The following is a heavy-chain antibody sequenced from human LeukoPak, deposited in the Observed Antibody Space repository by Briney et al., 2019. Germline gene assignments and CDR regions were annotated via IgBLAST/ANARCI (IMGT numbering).Heavy chain of an antibody. Sequence: GGSLRLSCAASGFTFSSYEMNWVRQAPGKGLEWGSYISSSGSTIYYADSVKGRFTISRDNSKHTLYLQMNSLRAEDTAVYYCAKESGRIGVAGFAFDLWGQGTLGTVSS. CDR3: AKESGRIGVAGFAFDL. CDR2: ISSSGSTI. J-gene: IGHJ4*02. CDR1: GFTFSSYE. D-gene: IGHD6-19*01. V-gene: IGHV3-48*03.